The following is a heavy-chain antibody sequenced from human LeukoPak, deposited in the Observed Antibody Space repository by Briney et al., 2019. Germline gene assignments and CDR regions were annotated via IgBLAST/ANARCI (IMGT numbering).Heavy chain of an antibody. CDR3: AKGTYDSSGYYVTYFDY. D-gene: IGHD3-22*01. Sequence: PGRSLRLSCAASGFTFDGYAMHWVRQAPGKGLEWVSHITWNSGSIGYADSVKGRFTISRDNAKNSLYLQMNSLRPEDTALYYCAKGTYDSSGYYVTYFDYWGQGTLVTVSS. J-gene: IGHJ4*02. CDR1: GFTFDGYA. V-gene: IGHV3-9*01. CDR2: ITWNSGSI.